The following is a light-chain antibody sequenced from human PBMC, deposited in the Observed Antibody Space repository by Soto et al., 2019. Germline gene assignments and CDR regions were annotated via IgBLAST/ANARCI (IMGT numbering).Light chain of an antibody. Sequence: QLVLTQSPSASASLGASVKLTCTLSSGHSSYAIAWHQQQPEKGPRYLLNSDGSHSKGDGIPDRFSGSSSGAERYLTISSLQSEDEADYYCQTWGTGIWVFGGGTQLTVL. CDR3: QTWGTGIWV. CDR1: SGHSSYA. CDR2: LNSDGSH. V-gene: IGLV4-69*01. J-gene: IGLJ3*02.